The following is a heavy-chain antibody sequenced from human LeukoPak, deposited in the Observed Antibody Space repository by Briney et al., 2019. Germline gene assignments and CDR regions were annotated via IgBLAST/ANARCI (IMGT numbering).Heavy chain of an antibody. CDR2: ISHSGGST. J-gene: IGHJ4*02. V-gene: IGHV3-23*01. CDR3: AKGGVGSGKTFDS. Sequence: GGSLRLSCAASGFTFSSYSMSWVRQAPGKGLEWVSGISHSGGSTYYADSVKGLFTISRDNSKGTLFLQMNSLRAEDTAMYYCAKGGVGSGKTFDSWGQGTLVTVSS. D-gene: IGHD3-10*01. CDR1: GFTFSSYS.